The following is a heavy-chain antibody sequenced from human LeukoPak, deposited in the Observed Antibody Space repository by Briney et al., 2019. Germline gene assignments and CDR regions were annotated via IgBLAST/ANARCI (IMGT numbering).Heavy chain of an antibody. CDR2: IYYSGST. Sequence: SETLSLTCTVSGGSISSYYWSWIRQPPGKGPEWIGYIYYSGSTNYNPSLKSRVSISVDTSKNQISLKLSSVTAADTAVYYCARGIPQWPARVDYWGQGTLVTVSS. V-gene: IGHV4-59*08. J-gene: IGHJ4*02. CDR3: ARGIPQWPARVDY. CDR1: GGSISSYY. D-gene: IGHD6-19*01.